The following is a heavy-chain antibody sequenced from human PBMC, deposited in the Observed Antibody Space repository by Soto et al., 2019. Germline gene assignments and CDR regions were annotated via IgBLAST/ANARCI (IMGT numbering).Heavy chain of an antibody. CDR3: ARDGNWSLDY. CDR1: GDSVSESSVS. J-gene: IGHJ4*02. Sequence: PSETLSLTCAISGDSVSESSVSWNWIRRWRSRVLEWLGRTNGGSEWSYADAESVRMGITVRADTSKKQFCLHVTCIASEYTAVYYFARDGNWSLDYWDQGALVTVSS. D-gene: IGHD1-20*01. CDR2: TNGGSEWSY. V-gene: IGHV6-1*01.